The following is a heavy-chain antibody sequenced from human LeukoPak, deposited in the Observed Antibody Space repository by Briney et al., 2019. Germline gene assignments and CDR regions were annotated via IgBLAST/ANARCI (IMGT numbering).Heavy chain of an antibody. J-gene: IGHJ4*02. V-gene: IGHV4-34*01. D-gene: IGHD5-18*01. CDR3: ARYSYGGGYFDY. Sequence: SETLSLTCAVYGGSFSGYYWSWIRQPPGKGLEWIGEINHSGSTNYNPSLKSRVTISVDTSKNQFSLKLSSVTAADTAVYYCARYSYGGGYFDYWGQGTLVTVSS. CDR1: GGSFSGYY. CDR2: INHSGST.